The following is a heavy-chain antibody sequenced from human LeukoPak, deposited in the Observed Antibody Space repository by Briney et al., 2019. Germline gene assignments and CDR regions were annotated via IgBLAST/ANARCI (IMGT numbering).Heavy chain of an antibody. CDR3: ARDPPRHYDSSGYYFDY. CDR2: INPSGGGT. Sequence: ASVTVSCKASGYTFTSYYMHWVRQAPGQGLEWMGIINPSGGGTSYAQKFQGRVTMTRDTSTSTVYMELSSLRSEDTAVYYCARDPPRHYDSSGYYFDYWGQGTLVTVSS. D-gene: IGHD3-22*01. CDR1: GYTFTSYY. V-gene: IGHV1-46*01. J-gene: IGHJ4*02.